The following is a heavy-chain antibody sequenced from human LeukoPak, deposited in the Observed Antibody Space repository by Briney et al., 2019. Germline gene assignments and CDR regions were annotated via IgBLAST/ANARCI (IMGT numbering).Heavy chain of an antibody. CDR2: IYYSGST. D-gene: IGHD6-13*01. Sequence: KSSQTLSLTCTVSGGSISSGGYYWSWIRQHPGMGLEWIGYIYYSGSTYYNPSLKSRVTISVDTSKNQFSLKLSSVTAADTAVYYCARDSSWSDYYFDYWGQGTLVTVSS. V-gene: IGHV4-31*03. J-gene: IGHJ4*02. CDR3: ARDSSWSDYYFDY. CDR1: GGSISSGGYY.